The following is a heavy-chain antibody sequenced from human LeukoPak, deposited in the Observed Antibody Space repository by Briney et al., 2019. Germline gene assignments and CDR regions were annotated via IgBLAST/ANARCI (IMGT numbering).Heavy chain of an antibody. V-gene: IGHV4-39*07. CDR2: INHSGST. D-gene: IGHD3-3*01. Sequence: SETLSLTCTVSGGSISSGGYYWSWIRQPPGKGLEWIGEINHSGSTNYNPSLKSRVTISVDTSKNQFSLKLSSVTAADTAVYYCARGMPLEWFDYWGQGTLVTVSS. CDR3: ARGMPLEWFDY. J-gene: IGHJ5*01. CDR1: GGSISSGGYY.